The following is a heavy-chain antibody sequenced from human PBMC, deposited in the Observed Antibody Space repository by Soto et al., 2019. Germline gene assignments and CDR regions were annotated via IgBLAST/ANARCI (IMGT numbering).Heavy chain of an antibody. CDR1: GFTLTDYG. J-gene: IGHJ6*02. CDR3: AKDLAAATFHYFGMDV. Sequence: AGGSLRLSCAASGFTLTDYGMHWVRQAPGKGLEWVATISYDGSSNYYADSVKGRFTISRDTSKNTLYLEMNSLRGEDTAVYYCAKDLAAATFHYFGMDVWGQGTAVTVSS. CDR2: ISYDGSSN. D-gene: IGHD6-13*01. V-gene: IGHV3-30*18.